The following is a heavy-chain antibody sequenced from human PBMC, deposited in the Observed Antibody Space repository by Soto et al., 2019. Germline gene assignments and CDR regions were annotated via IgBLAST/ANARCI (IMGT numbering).Heavy chain of an antibody. D-gene: IGHD4-17*01. CDR2: ISGSGGST. CDR1: GFTFSSYA. CDR3: AKESTVTTDFDY. Sequence: EVQLLESGGGLVQPGGSLRLSCAASGFTFSSYAMSWVRQAPGKGLEWVSTISGSGGSTYYAVSVKGRFTISRDNTKNTLDLQMNSMRAEDTAVYYCAKESTVTTDFDYWGQGTLVTVSS. V-gene: IGHV3-23*01. J-gene: IGHJ4*02.